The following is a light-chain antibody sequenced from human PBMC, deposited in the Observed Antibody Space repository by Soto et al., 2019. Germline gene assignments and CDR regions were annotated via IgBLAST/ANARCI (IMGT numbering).Light chain of an antibody. CDR3: QEYDSYSST. J-gene: IGKJ2*01. V-gene: IGKV1-5*01. CDR2: DAS. Sequence: DIQMTQSPSTLSASVGDRVTITCRASQSISNYLAWYQQKPGKAPKVLIYDASRFESGVPLRFSGSGSGTEFTLTISRLQPDDFATYYCQEYDSYSSTFGQGTKLQIK. CDR1: QSISNY.